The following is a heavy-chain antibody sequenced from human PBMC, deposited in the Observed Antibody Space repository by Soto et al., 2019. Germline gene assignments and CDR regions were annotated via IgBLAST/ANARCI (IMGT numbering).Heavy chain of an antibody. Sequence: GSLRLSCAASGFTFGDYWMHWVRQPPGKGPEWVSRMTGDGRTTQYADSVRGRFTASRDNAKSTLYLQMNSLRAEDTAVYYCATAEVDYWGPGTLVTVSS. J-gene: IGHJ4*02. CDR1: GFTFGDYW. CDR2: MTGDGRTT. V-gene: IGHV3-74*03. CDR3: ATAEVDY.